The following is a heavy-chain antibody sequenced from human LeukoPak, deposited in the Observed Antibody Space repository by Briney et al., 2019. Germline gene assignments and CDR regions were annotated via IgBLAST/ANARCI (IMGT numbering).Heavy chain of an antibody. CDR2: IQFSGRT. CDR1: GGSMNLYY. V-gene: IGHV4-59*01. Sequence: SETLSLTCSVSGGSMNLYYWSWIRQSPGKGLEWSGYIQFSGRTYYNPSLKSRGTISLDTSKNPFSLELTYLTPVETAVSYCASNFGRNSGDYGNDAFDIWGQGTLVTVSS. D-gene: IGHD4-17*01. CDR3: ASNFGRNSGDYGNDAFDI. J-gene: IGHJ3*02.